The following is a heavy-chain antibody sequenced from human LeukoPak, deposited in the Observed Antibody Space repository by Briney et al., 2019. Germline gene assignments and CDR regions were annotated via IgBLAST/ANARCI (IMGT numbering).Heavy chain of an antibody. V-gene: IGHV3-30-3*01. Sequence: GGSLRLSCAASGFTFSSFAMHWVRQAPGKGLEGVADISYDGNNIFYVDSVKGRFTISRDNSKNTLYLQMNSLGAEDTALYFCARDAPFSRAGFDYWGQGTLVTVSS. CDR1: GFTFSSFA. CDR3: ARDAPFSRAGFDY. J-gene: IGHJ4*02. CDR2: ISYDGNNI.